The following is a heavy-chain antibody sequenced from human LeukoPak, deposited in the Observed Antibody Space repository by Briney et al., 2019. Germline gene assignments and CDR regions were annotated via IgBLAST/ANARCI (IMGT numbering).Heavy chain of an antibody. V-gene: IGHV4-39*01. CDR3: ARTVQGYSYGYYFDY. CDR1: GGSISSSSYY. Sequence: SETLSLTCTVSGGSISSSSYYWGWIRQPPGKGLEWIGSIYYSGSTYYNPSLRSRVTISVDTSKNQFSLKLSSVTAADTAVYYCARTVQGYSYGYYFDYWGQGTLVTVSS. J-gene: IGHJ4*02. CDR2: IYYSGST. D-gene: IGHD5-18*01.